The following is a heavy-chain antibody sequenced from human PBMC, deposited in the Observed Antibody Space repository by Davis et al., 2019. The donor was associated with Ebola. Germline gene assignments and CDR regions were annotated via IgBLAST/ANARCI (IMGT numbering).Heavy chain of an antibody. D-gene: IGHD2-2*01. Sequence: ASVKVSCKASGYPFTNYDINWVRQAPGQGLEWMGIINPSGGSTSYAQKFQGRVTMTRDTSTSTVYMELSSLRSEDTAVYYCARDPKTPEKTVVVPAAMVYGFDYWGQGTLVTVSS. CDR2: INPSGGST. CDR3: ARDPKTPEKTVVVPAAMVYGFDY. J-gene: IGHJ4*02. CDR1: GYPFTNYD. V-gene: IGHV1-46*01.